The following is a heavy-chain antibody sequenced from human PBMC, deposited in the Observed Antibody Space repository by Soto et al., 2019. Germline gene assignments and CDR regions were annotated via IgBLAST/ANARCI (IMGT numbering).Heavy chain of an antibody. J-gene: IGHJ3*01. D-gene: IGHD2-21*01. CDR1: GFTLTNYA. CDR3: ATDQRGLGIAGYDAFDL. V-gene: IGHV3-23*01. CDR2: LNSGRQIT. Sequence: EVQLLQSGGGLVQPGGSLRLSCSASGFTLTNYAFNWVRQAPGTGLEWVSTLNSGRQITYYAESVKGRFTSSRDNSRNTLYVQMNSLRVDDTAVYYCATDQRGLGIAGYDAFDLWGQGTMVTVSS.